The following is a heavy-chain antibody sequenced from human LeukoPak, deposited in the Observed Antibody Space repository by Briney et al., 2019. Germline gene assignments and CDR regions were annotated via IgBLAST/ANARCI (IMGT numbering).Heavy chain of an antibody. Sequence: ASVKVSCKASGYTFTSYGISWVRQAPGQGLEWMGWISAYNGNTNYAQKLQGRVTMTTDTSTSTAYMELRSLRSDDTAVYYCARVRPYCSCISCGSSWFDPWGQGTLVTVSS. CDR2: ISAYNGNT. CDR1: GYTFTSYG. V-gene: IGHV1-18*01. J-gene: IGHJ5*02. D-gene: IGHD2-2*01. CDR3: ARVRPYCSCISCGSSWFDP.